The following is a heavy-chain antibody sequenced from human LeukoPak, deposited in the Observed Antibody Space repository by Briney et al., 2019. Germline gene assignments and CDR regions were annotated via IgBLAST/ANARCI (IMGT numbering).Heavy chain of an antibody. CDR2: ISTSSRHR. CDR3: ARVVYFDSRGAFDI. J-gene: IGHJ3*02. D-gene: IGHD3-22*01. CDR1: GFSFSDYY. Sequence: GGSLRLSCAASGFSFSDYYMTWIRQAPGKGLECFSYISTSSRHRNYADSVKGRFTVSRDDAENSLYLQINSLKVEDTAVYYCARVVYFDSRGAFDIWGQGTMVTVSS. V-gene: IGHV3-11*06.